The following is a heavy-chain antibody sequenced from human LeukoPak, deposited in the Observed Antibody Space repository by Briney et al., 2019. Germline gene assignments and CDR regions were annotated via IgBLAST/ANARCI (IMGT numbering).Heavy chain of an antibody. CDR2: INSDGSTT. Sequence: GGCLRLSCTASRFTPIRYHWMHWVGQVPGKGRLWVSRINSDGSTTDYADAVKGRFTISRDNTKNTIYLEMNSLRVEDTAVYYCAPEGGYSYDLWGEGALVTVS. CDR3: APEGGYSYDL. J-gene: IGHJ5*02. D-gene: IGHD5-18*01. V-gene: IGHV3-74*01. CDR1: RFTPIRYHW.